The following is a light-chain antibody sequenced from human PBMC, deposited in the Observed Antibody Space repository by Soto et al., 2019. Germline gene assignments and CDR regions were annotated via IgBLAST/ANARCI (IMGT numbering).Light chain of an antibody. Sequence: EIVLTQSPGTLSLSPGDRATLSCRASQSVSSNFLAWYQQKPGQAPRLLIYGASIRATGIPDRLSGSVSGTDFTLTIRRLEPEDFAMYFCHQYGSSPRTFGQGTKVEIK. J-gene: IGKJ1*01. CDR1: QSVSSNF. CDR2: GAS. CDR3: HQYGSSPRT. V-gene: IGKV3-20*01.